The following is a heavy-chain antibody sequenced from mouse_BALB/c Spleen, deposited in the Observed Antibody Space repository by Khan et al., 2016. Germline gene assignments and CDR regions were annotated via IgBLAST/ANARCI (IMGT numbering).Heavy chain of an antibody. V-gene: IGHV3-2*02. CDR2: ISYSGST. D-gene: IGHD4-1*01. Sequence: EVQLVESGPGLVKPSQSLSLTCTVTGYSITSDYAWNWIRQFPGNKLEWMGYISYSGSTSYNPSLKSRISITRDTSKNQFFLQLNSVTTEDTATYYCASSGPFYFDYWGQGTTLTVSS. CDR3: ASSGPFYFDY. CDR1: GYSITSDYA. J-gene: IGHJ2*01.